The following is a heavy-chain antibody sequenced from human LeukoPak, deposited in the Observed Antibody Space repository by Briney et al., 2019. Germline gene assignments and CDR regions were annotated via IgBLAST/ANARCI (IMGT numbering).Heavy chain of an antibody. Sequence: SETLSLTYTVSGISINPYYWTWIRQPAGKGLEWIGRIIYTTGSTNYNPSLSSRVTMSVDTSKNQISLKLTYVTAADTAMYYCMRDGPSWGLLWGLGTLVTVSS. J-gene: IGHJ4*02. D-gene: IGHD3-16*01. CDR2: IIYTTGST. CDR1: GISINPYY. V-gene: IGHV4-4*07. CDR3: MRDGPSWGLL.